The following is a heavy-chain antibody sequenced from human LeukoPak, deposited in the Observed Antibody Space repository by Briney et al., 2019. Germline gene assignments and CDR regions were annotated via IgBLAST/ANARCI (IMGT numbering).Heavy chain of an antibody. J-gene: IGHJ3*02. V-gene: IGHV3-74*01. CDR2: INSDGSST. D-gene: IGHD1-26*01. CDR1: GFTFSSYW. Sequence: PGGSLRLSCAASGFTFSSYWMHWVRQAPGKGLVWVSRINSDGSSTSYADSVKGRFTISRDNAKNTLYLQMNSLRAEDTAVYYCARGSYSGSWANADAFDIWGQGTMVTVSS. CDR3: ARGSYSGSWANADAFDI.